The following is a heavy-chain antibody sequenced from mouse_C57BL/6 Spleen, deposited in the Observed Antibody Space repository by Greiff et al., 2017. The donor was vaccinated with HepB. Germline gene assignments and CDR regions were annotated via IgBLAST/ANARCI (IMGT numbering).Heavy chain of an antibody. D-gene: IGHD2-3*01. CDR2: ISSGSSTI. V-gene: IGHV5-17*01. J-gene: IGHJ3*01. CDR3: AKRDGYWFAY. Sequence: EVQLVESGGGLVKPGGSLKLSCAASGFTFSDYGMHWVRQAPEKGREWVAYISSGSSTIYYADTVKGRFTISRDNAKNTLFLQMTSLRSEDTAMYYCAKRDGYWFAYWGQGTLVTVSA. CDR1: GFTFSDYG.